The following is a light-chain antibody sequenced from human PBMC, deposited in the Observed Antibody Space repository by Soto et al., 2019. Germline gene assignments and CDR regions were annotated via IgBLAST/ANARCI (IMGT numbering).Light chain of an antibody. CDR2: DAS. Sequence: EIVLTQSPATLSLSPGERATLSCRASQSVDNYLAWYQQKPGQAPRLLIYDASNRATGIPARFSGSGSGADLTLTISSLEPEDFAVYYCQQRSSWFYTFGQGNKLEIK. V-gene: IGKV3-11*01. CDR1: QSVDNY. CDR3: QQRSSWFYT. J-gene: IGKJ2*01.